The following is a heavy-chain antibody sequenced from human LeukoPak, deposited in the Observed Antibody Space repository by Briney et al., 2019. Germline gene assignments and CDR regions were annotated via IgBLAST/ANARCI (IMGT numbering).Heavy chain of an antibody. J-gene: IGHJ4*01. V-gene: IGHV3-23*01. CDR3: GSDPNGVYVGALGY. Sequence: PGGSLRLSCEASGFSFSSYAFAWVRQGPGKGLEWVAAVTSGGGGTHFADSVKGRFTISRDNTKNTMFLQMNSLRVEDTAMYFCGSDPNGVYVGALGYWGRGALVTVSS. D-gene: IGHD2-8*01. CDR1: GFSFSSYA. CDR2: VTSGGGGT.